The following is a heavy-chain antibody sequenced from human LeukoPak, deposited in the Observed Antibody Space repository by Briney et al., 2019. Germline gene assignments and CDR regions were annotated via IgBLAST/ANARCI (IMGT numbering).Heavy chain of an antibody. Sequence: ASVKVSCKVSGYTLTELSMHWVRRAPGKGLEWMGGFDPEDGETIYAQKFQGRVTMTEDTSTDTAYMELSSLRSEDTAVYYCATINPYAVGFDYWGQGTLVTVSS. J-gene: IGHJ4*02. D-gene: IGHD4-23*01. V-gene: IGHV1-24*01. CDR1: GYTLTELS. CDR2: FDPEDGET. CDR3: ATINPYAVGFDY.